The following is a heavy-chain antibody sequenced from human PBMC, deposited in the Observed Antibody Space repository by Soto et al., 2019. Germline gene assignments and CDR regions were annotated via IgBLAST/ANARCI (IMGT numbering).Heavy chain of an antibody. D-gene: IGHD3-22*01. V-gene: IGHV1-69*01. CDR3: ARDQSRDSSGSVYYYGMDV. J-gene: IGHJ6*02. CDR1: GGTFSSYA. Sequence: QVQLVQSGAEVKKPGSSVKVSCKASGGTFSSYAISWVRQAPGQGLEWMGGIIPIFGTANYAQKFQGRVTITADESTGTAYMELSSLRSEDTAVYYCARDQSRDSSGSVYYYGMDVWGQGTTVTVSS. CDR2: IIPIFGTA.